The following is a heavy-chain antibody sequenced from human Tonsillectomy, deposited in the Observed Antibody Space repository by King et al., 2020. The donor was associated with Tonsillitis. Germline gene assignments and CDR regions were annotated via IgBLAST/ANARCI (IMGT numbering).Heavy chain of an antibody. Sequence: QLVQSGGGLVQPGGSLRLACSASGFTFSYYTMHWVRQAPGKGLEYVSAISSNGGSTYYADSVKGRFTISRDDSKNTLYVQMSSLRAEDTAVYYCVKLTYDSSAYPFWGQGTLVTVSS. V-gene: IGHV3-64*05. D-gene: IGHD3-22*01. CDR2: ISSNGGST. CDR1: GFTFSYYT. CDR3: VKLTYDSSAYPF. J-gene: IGHJ4*02.